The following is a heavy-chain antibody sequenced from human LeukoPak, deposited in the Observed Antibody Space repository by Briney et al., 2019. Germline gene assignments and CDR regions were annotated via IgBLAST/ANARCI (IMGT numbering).Heavy chain of an antibody. V-gene: IGHV4-39*07. CDR2: IYYSGTT. D-gene: IGHD2-8*02. CDR3: ASRYSTGLHFDF. J-gene: IGHJ4*02. Sequence: SETLSLTCTVSGDSISNSNYYWGWIRQPPGKGLEWIGTIYYSGTTYYNPSLKSRVAISVDTSRNQFSLRLNSITAADTAVYYCASRYSTGLHFDFWGQGTLVPVSS. CDR1: GDSISNSNYY.